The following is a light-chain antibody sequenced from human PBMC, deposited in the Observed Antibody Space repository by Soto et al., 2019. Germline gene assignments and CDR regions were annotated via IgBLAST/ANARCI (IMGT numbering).Light chain of an antibody. CDR3: QHFGSTSWT. CDR1: QSVSSSS. CDR2: GAS. Sequence: EVVLTQSPGTLSLSPGERATLSCRASQSVSSSSSAWYQQKPGQAPRLLIYGASSRATGIPDRFSGSGSGTDFTLTINRLEPEDFAVYYCQHFGSTSWTFGQGTKVEI. V-gene: IGKV3-20*01. J-gene: IGKJ1*01.